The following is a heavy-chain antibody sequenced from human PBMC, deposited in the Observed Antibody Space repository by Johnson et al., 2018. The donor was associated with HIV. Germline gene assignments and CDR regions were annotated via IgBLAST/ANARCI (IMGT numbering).Heavy chain of an antibody. D-gene: IGHD5-12*01. J-gene: IGHJ3*02. CDR1: GFTFSSYA. CDR2: ISGSGCST. V-gene: IGHV3-23*04. CDR3: ARERSRGGYSGYDYGAFDI. Sequence: VQLVESGGGLVQPGGSLRLSCAASGFTFSSYAMSWVRQAPGKGLEWVSAISGSGCSTYYADSVKGRFTISRDNAENSLYLQMTSLRGEDTAVYYCARERSRGGYSGYDYGAFDIWGQGTMVTVSS.